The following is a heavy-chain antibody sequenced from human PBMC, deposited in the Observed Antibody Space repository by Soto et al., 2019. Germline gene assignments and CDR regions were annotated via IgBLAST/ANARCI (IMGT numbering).Heavy chain of an antibody. CDR1: GFTFSSYG. J-gene: IGHJ6*02. Sequence: QVQLVESGGGVVQPGRSLRLSCAASGFTFSSYGMHWVRQAPGKGLEWVAVIWYDGSNKYYADSVKGRFTISRDNSKNPLYLQMTSPRAEGTAVYYCARVPRGTYYDFWSGHLPLRYEIYYYYYGMDVWGQGTTVTVSS. CDR3: ARVPRGTYYDFWSGHLPLRYEIYYYYYGMDV. V-gene: IGHV3-33*01. D-gene: IGHD3-3*01. CDR2: IWYDGSNK.